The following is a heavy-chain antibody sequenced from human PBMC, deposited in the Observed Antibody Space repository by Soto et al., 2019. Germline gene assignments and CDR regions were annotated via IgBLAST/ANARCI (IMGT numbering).Heavy chain of an antibody. CDR1: GFTFSIYG. D-gene: IGHD3-22*01. V-gene: IGHV3-30*03. CDR2: ISYEGTNK. Sequence: PGVSLRLSYLTSGFTFSIYGMHGVRQAPGKGLEWVAVISYEGTNKYYKDSVKGRFTISRDNAKNSLYLQMNSLRAEDTAVYYCARDQLYYNDISGRPLNAFDVWGQGT. J-gene: IGHJ3*01. CDR3: ARDQLYYNDISGRPLNAFDV.